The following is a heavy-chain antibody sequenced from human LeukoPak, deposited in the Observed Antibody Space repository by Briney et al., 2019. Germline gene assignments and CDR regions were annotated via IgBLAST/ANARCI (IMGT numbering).Heavy chain of an antibody. V-gene: IGHV4-59*08. D-gene: IGHD2-15*01. CDR3: ARRLPGYYYYMDV. Sequence: SETLSLTCTVSGGSISSYYWSWIRQPPGKGLEWIGYIYYSGSTNYNPSPKSRVTISVDTSKNQFSLRLTSVTAADTAVYYCARRLPGYYYYMDVWGQGTTVTVSS. CDR2: IYYSGST. CDR1: GGSISSYY. J-gene: IGHJ6*02.